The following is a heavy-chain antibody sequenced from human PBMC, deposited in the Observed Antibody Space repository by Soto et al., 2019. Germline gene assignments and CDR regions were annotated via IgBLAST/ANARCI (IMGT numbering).Heavy chain of an antibody. CDR2: IYYSGST. Sequence: SETLSLTCTVSGGSISSGGYYWSWIRQHPGKGLEWIGYIYYSGSTYYNPSLKSRVTISVDTSKNQFSLKLSSVTAADTAVYYCARSTGDSSFGFDYWGQGTLVTVSS. J-gene: IGHJ4*02. CDR1: GGSISSGGYY. V-gene: IGHV4-31*03. D-gene: IGHD2-2*01. CDR3: ARSTGDSSFGFDY.